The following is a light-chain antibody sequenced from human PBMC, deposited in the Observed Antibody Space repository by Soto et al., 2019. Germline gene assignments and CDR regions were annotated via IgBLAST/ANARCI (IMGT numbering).Light chain of an antibody. V-gene: IGLV1-51*01. CDR1: SSNIGNNY. J-gene: IGLJ2*01. CDR3: ATLDGSLPGEV. Sequence: QSVLTQSPSVSAAPGQTVTISCSGSSSNIGNNYVSWYQQLPGTAPKLLIYDNTKRPSGIPDRFSGSKSGTSGTLDITGLQTGDEADYYCATLDGSLPGEVFGGGTKLTVL. CDR2: DNT.